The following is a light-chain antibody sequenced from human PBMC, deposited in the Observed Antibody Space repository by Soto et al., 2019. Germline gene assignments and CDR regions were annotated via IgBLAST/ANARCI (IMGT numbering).Light chain of an antibody. CDR2: DVN. CDR3: TSWTTSTTMI. J-gene: IGLJ2*01. CDR1: RSDIGAYNF. Sequence: QSALTQPASVSESPGQSITISCTGTRSDIGAYNFVSWYQQHPGEVPKLILYDVNVRPSGVSNRFSGSKSGNTASLTISGLQAEDEADYYCTSWTTSTTMIFGGGTNLTVL. V-gene: IGLV2-14*03.